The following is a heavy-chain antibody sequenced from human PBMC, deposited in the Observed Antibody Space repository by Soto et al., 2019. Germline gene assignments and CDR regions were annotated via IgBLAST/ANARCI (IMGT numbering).Heavy chain of an antibody. CDR3: ARGAPGRYYRDV. J-gene: IGHJ6*03. CDR1: GFTFSNYW. V-gene: IGHV3-74*01. CDR2: IKGDGSIT. Sequence: DEQVVESGGGLVQPGGSLRLSCTASGFTFSNYWIHWVRQASGKGLVWVSRIKGDGSITNYADSVRGRLSISRDNAKNTVYLQMDSLRAEDTAVYYCARGAPGRYYRDVWGKGTTVTVS.